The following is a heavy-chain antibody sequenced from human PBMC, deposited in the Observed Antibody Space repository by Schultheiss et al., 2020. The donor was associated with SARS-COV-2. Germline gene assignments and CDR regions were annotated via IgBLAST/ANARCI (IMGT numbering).Heavy chain of an antibody. V-gene: IGHV3-48*03. Sequence: GGSLRLSCAASGFTFSSYEMNWVRQAPGKGLEWVSYISSSGSTIYYADSVKGRFTISRDNAKNSLYLQMNSLRAEDTAVYYCARGTDSSGYYPVGGLGHWGQGTLVTVSS. D-gene: IGHD3-22*01. J-gene: IGHJ1*01. CDR3: ARGTDSSGYYPVGGLGH. CDR1: GFTFSSYE. CDR2: ISSSGSTI.